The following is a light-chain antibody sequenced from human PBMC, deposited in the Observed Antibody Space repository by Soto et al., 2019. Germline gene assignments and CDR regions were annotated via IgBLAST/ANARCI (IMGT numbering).Light chain of an antibody. CDR1: QGISSW. Sequence: DIQMTQSPSYVSASVGDRVTITCRASQGISSWLAWFQQKPGKAPKLLISGASSLQGGVPSRFIGSGSGTDFTLTISSLQPEDFATYYCQQANRLPITFGQGTRLEIK. V-gene: IGKV1-12*01. CDR3: QQANRLPIT. J-gene: IGKJ5*01. CDR2: GAS.